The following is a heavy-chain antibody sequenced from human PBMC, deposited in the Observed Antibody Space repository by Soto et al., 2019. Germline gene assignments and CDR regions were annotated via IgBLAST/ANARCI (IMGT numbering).Heavy chain of an antibody. Sequence: KTSETLSLTCAVYGGSFSGYYWSWIRQPPGKGLEWIGEINHSGSTNYNPSLKSRVTISVDTSKNQFSLKLSSVTAADTAVYYCARRRRALYCSSTSCYKVTFDPWGQGTLVTVSS. J-gene: IGHJ5*02. CDR1: GGSFSGYY. CDR2: INHSGST. D-gene: IGHD2-2*02. CDR3: ARRRRALYCSSTSCYKVTFDP. V-gene: IGHV4-34*01.